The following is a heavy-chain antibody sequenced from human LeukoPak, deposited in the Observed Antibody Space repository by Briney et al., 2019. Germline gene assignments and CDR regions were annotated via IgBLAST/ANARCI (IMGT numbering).Heavy chain of an antibody. J-gene: IGHJ4*02. V-gene: IGHV4-59*01. D-gene: IGHD3-10*01. Sequence: SETLSLTCTVSGGSINSYYWSWIRQPPGKGLEWIGYIYYSGSTNYNPSLKSRVTISVDTSKNQFSLRLSSVTAADTAVYYCARDSGSYYKIDYWGQGTLVTVSS. CDR3: ARDSGSYYKIDY. CDR2: IYYSGST. CDR1: GGSINSYY.